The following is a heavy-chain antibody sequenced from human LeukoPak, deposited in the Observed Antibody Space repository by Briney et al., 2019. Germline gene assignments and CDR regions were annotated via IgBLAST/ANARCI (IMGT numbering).Heavy chain of an antibody. CDR1: GDSMSTYY. CDR3: ARGPDPMTTDYFDY. V-gene: IGHV4-59*01. J-gene: IGHJ4*02. Sequence: SETLSLTCTVSGDSMSTYYWTWIRQPPGKGLEWIGYIYNSGSTNYNPSLKSRVTISVDTSKNQFSLKLTSVTAADTALYYCARGPDPMTTDYFDYWGQGTLVTVSS. D-gene: IGHD4-11*01. CDR2: IYNSGST.